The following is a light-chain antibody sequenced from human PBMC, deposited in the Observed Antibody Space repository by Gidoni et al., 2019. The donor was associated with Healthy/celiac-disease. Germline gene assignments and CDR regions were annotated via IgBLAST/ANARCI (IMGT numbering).Light chain of an antibody. CDR1: QSLLHSNGYNY. Sequence: DIVMTPSPLSLPVTPGEPASISCRSSQSLLHSNGYNYLDWYLQKPGQSPQLLIYLGSNRASGVPDRVSGSGSGTDCTLKISRVEAEDVGVYYCMQALQTPITFGQGTRLEIK. J-gene: IGKJ5*01. CDR3: MQALQTPIT. V-gene: IGKV2-28*01. CDR2: LGS.